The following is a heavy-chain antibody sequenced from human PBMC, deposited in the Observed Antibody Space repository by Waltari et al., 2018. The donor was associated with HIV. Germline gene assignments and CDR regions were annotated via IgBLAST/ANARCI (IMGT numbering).Heavy chain of an antibody. Sequence: EVQLVESGGGLVQPGGSLRLSCAASGFTFSPYWMTWVRQAPGKGLEWVANIKKDGSEKHYVDSVKGRFTISRDNAKNSLYLQMNSLRAEDTAVYYCARMGLMMYAIGAFDIWGQGTMVTVSS. CDR1: GFTFSPYW. V-gene: IGHV3-7*01. J-gene: IGHJ3*02. D-gene: IGHD2-8*01. CDR2: IKKDGSEK. CDR3: ARMGLMMYAIGAFDI.